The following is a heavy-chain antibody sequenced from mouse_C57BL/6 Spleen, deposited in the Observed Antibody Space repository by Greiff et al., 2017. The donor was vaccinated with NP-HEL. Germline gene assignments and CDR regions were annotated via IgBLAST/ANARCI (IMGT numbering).Heavy chain of an antibody. D-gene: IGHD2-3*01. V-gene: IGHV1-19*01. CDR2: INPYNGGT. Sequence: EVQLVESGPVLVKPGASVKMSCKASGYTFTDYYMNWVKQSHGKSLEWIGVINPYNGGTSYNQKFKGKATLTVDKSSSTAYMELNSLTSEDSAVYYCARRWLRDFDYWGQGTTLTVSS. J-gene: IGHJ2*01. CDR1: GYTFTDYY. CDR3: ARRWLRDFDY.